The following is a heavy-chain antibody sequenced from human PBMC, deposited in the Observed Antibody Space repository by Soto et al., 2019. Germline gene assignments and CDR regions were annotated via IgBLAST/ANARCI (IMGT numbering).Heavy chain of an antibody. D-gene: IGHD3-3*01. CDR3: ARSPRFLEWLIDY. Sequence: SETLSLTCAVYGGSFSGYYWSWIRQPPGKGLEWIGEINHSGSTSYNPSLKSRVTISVDTSKNQFSLKLSSVTAADTAVYYCARSPRFLEWLIDYWGQGTLVTVSS. V-gene: IGHV4-34*01. CDR2: INHSGST. CDR1: GGSFSGYY. J-gene: IGHJ4*02.